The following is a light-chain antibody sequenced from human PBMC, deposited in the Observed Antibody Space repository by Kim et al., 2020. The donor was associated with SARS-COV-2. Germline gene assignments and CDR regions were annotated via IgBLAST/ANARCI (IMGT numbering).Light chain of an antibody. J-gene: IGKJ4*01. Sequence: ASVGDRATIPCRASQGISNSLAWYQQTPGKIPKLLIYAASTLQSGLPSRFSGSGSGTDFTLTISSLQPEDVANNYCKMYNSAPLTFSGGTKVDIK. CDR1: QGISNS. CDR2: AAS. V-gene: IGKV1-27*01. CDR3: KMYNSAPLT.